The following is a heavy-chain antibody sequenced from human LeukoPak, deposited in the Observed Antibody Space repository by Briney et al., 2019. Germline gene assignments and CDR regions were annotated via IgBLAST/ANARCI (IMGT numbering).Heavy chain of an antibody. D-gene: IGHD6-19*01. V-gene: IGHV4-4*02. CDR2: IYHSGST. Sequence: SGTLSLTCAVSGGSISSSNWWSWVRQPPGKGLEWIGEIYHSGSTNYYPSLKSRVTILLDKSKNQFSLKLSSVTAADTAVYYCARDNEWLDYWGQGNLVIVSS. CDR1: GGSISSSNW. CDR3: ARDNEWLDY. J-gene: IGHJ4*02.